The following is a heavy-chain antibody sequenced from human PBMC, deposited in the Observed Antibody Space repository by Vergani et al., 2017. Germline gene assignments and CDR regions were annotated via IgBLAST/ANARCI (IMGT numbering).Heavy chain of an antibody. V-gene: IGHV4-34*01. D-gene: IGHD3-3*01. CDR3: ARAKYYDFWSGYYFSSARYYFDY. J-gene: IGHJ4*02. Sequence: QVQLQQWGAGLLKPSETLSLTCAVYGGSFSGYYWSWIRQPPGKGLEWIGEINHSGSTNYNPSLKSRVTISVDTSKNQFSLKLSSVTAADTAVYYCARAKYYDFWSGYYFSSARYYFDYWGQGTLVTVSS. CDR1: GGSFSGYY. CDR2: INHSGST.